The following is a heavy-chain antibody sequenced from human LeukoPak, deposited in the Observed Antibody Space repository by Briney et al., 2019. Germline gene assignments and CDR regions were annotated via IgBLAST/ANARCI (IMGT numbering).Heavy chain of an antibody. J-gene: IGHJ4*02. Sequence: PGGSLRLSCAASGFTFSSYGMSWVRQAPGKGLEWVSAISGSGGSTYYADSVKGRFSISRDNSKNMVFLLVNSLRVDDTALYYCAKDYCPSGTCFNKMFDYWGQGTLVTVSS. V-gene: IGHV3-23*01. CDR2: ISGSGGST. CDR3: AKDYCPSGTCFNKMFDY. D-gene: IGHD2-8*01. CDR1: GFTFSSYG.